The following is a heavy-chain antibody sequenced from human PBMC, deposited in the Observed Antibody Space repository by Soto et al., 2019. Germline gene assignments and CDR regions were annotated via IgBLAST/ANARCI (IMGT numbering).Heavy chain of an antibody. CDR3: AKGLSPSYYDILTGPDY. CDR1: GFTFSSYD. D-gene: IGHD3-9*01. Sequence: XGSRRLACAAAGFTFSSYDLNWARQAPGMGLEWVSVISGSSSTTFYADSVKGRFSISRDNSKKEVYLQMNSLRAEDTALYFCAKGLSPSYYDILTGPDYWGQGTQVTVSS. V-gene: IGHV3-23*01. J-gene: IGHJ4*02. CDR2: ISGSSSTT.